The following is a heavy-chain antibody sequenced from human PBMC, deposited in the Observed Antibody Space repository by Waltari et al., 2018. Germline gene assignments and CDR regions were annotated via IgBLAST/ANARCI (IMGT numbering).Heavy chain of an antibody. CDR1: GFTFSSDG. CDR2: IWYDGSNK. D-gene: IGHD3-22*01. CDR3: ARDYYYDSSGYYPLWY. V-gene: IGHV3-33*01. Sequence: QVQLVESGGGVVQPGRSLRLSCAASGFTFSSDGMHWVRQVPGKGLEWVAVIWYDGSNKYYADSVKGRFTISRDNSKNTLYLQMNSLRAEDTAVYYCARDYYYDSSGYYPLWYWGQGTLVTVSS. J-gene: IGHJ4*02.